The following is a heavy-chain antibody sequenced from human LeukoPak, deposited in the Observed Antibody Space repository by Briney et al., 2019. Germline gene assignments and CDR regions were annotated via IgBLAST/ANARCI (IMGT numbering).Heavy chain of an antibody. D-gene: IGHD6-19*01. CDR2: IYYSGST. CDR3: ASFPVAGIANNDAFDI. V-gene: IGHV4-39*01. Sequence: SETLSHTCTVSGGSISSSSYYWGWIRQPPGKGLEWIGSIYYSGSTYYNPSLKSRVTISVDTSKNQFSLKLSSVTAADTAVYYCASFPVAGIANNDAFDIWGQGTMVTVSS. J-gene: IGHJ3*02. CDR1: GGSISSSSYY.